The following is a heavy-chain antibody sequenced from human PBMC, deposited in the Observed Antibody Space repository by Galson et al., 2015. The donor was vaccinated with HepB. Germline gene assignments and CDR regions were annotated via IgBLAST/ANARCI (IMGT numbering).Heavy chain of an antibody. V-gene: IGHV1-69*02. D-gene: IGHD2-15*01. CDR1: GGTFSSYT. J-gene: IGHJ5*02. Sequence: SCKASGGTFSSYTISWVRQAPGQGLEWMGRIIPILGIANYAQKFQGRVTITADKSTSTAYMELSSLRSEDTAVYYCARACRGGGSCYSGRWFDPWGQGTLVTVSS. CDR2: IIPILGIA. CDR3: ARACRGGGSCYSGRWFDP.